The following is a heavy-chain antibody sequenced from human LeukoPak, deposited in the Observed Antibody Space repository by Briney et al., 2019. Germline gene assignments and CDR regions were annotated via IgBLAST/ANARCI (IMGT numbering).Heavy chain of an antibody. J-gene: IGHJ6*03. V-gene: IGHV4-39*07. D-gene: IGHD3-10*01. Sequence: PSETLSLTCTVSGGSISSSSYYWGWIRQPPGKGLEWIGNIYYSGSTYYNPSLKSRVTMSVDTSKNQFSLKLSSVTAADTAVYYCASSYYGSGSYYVDDYYYYYMDVWGKGATVTISS. CDR2: IYYSGST. CDR3: ASSYYGSGSYYVDDYYYYYMDV. CDR1: GGSISSSSYY.